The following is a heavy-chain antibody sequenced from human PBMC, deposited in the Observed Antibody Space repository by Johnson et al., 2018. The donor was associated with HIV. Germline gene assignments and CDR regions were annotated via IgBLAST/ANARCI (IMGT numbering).Heavy chain of an antibody. CDR2: IRYDGSNK. CDR1: GFTFSNYG. V-gene: IGHV3-30*02. Sequence: VHLVESGGGVVQPGGSLRLSCAASGFTFSNYGMHWVRQAPGKGLEWVAFIRYDGSNKYYADSVKGRFTISRDNSKNTMYLQVNSLRAEDTAVYYCAKDQGQWLVDAFDIWGQGTMVTVSS. D-gene: IGHD6-19*01. CDR3: AKDQGQWLVDAFDI. J-gene: IGHJ3*02.